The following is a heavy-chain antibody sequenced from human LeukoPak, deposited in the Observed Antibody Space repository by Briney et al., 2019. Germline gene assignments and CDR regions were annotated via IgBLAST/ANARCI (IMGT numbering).Heavy chain of an antibody. V-gene: IGHV3-74*01. CDR1: GFTFSGDW. CDR2: INSYASST. J-gene: IGHJ4*02. CDR3: TREVRQGDFDY. Sequence: PGGTQTLSCAASGFTFSGDWKHWARHAPGDGQVWVSRINSYASSTTYADPVKGRFTTSRDNANNTLFLQMNSLSAHDTAAYYCTREVRQGDFDYWGQRTLLTVPP.